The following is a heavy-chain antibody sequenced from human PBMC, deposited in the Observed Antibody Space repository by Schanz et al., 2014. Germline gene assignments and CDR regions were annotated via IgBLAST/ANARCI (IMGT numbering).Heavy chain of an antibody. CDR1: GFNFGSHG. CDR3: AKYRGYYRVSGSYRELEY. Sequence: QVQLVESGGGVVQPGRSLRLSCAASGFNFGSHGMHWVRQAPGKGLEWVAVISYDGSFKNYADSVRGRITISRDSSKNTLYLQMNSLRPEDTAVYYCAKYRGYYRVSGSYRELEYWGQGTLVTVSS. CDR2: ISYDGSFK. D-gene: IGHD3-10*01. V-gene: IGHV3-33*03. J-gene: IGHJ4*02.